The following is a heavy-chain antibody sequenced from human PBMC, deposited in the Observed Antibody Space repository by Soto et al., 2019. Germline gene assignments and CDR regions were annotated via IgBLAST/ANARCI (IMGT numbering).Heavy chain of an antibody. D-gene: IGHD3-22*01. J-gene: IGHJ4*02. Sequence: PSETLSLTCTVSGGSISSSSYYWGWIRQPPGKGLEWIGSIYYSGSTYYNPSLKSRVTISVDTSKNQFSLKLSSVTAADTAVYYCARHEDYYDSSGYYLYWGQGTLVTVSS. V-gene: IGHV4-39*01. CDR2: IYYSGST. CDR3: ARHEDYYDSSGYYLY. CDR1: GGSISSSSYY.